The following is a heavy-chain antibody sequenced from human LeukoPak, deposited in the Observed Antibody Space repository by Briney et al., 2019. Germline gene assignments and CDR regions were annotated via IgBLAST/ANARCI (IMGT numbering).Heavy chain of an antibody. CDR2: ITTNVFST. CDR1: GFAFSNYA. Sequence: PGGSLRLSCAASGFAFSNYAMNWVRQAPGEGLEWVSSITTNVFSTYYADSVKGRFTISRDNSKNTLSLQMNSLSAEDTALYYCAKDLGSTMVTRVFDSWGQGTLVTVSS. CDR3: AKDLGSTMVTRVFDS. J-gene: IGHJ4*02. D-gene: IGHD4-23*01. V-gene: IGHV3-23*01.